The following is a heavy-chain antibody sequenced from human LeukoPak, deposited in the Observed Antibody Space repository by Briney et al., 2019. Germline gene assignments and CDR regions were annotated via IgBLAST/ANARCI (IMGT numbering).Heavy chain of an antibody. CDR2: INPNSGGT. Sequence: GASVKVSCKASGYTFTGYYMHWVRQAPGQGLEWMGWINPNSGGTNYAQKFQGRVTMTRDTSISTAYMELSRLRSDDTAVYYCARTYCSSTSCYYSPYYFDYWGQGTLVTVSS. CDR3: ARTYCSSTSCYYSPYYFDY. D-gene: IGHD2-2*01. CDR1: GYTFTGYY. V-gene: IGHV1-2*02. J-gene: IGHJ4*02.